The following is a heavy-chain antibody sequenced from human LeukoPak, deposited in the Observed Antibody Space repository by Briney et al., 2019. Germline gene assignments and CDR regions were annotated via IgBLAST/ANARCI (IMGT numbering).Heavy chain of an antibody. D-gene: IGHD3-22*01. V-gene: IGHV3-21*01. Sequence: GGSLRLSCAASGFTFSSYGMNWVRQAPGKGLEWVSSISSSSSYIYYADSVKGRFTISRDNAKNSLYLQMNSLRAEDTAVYYCAREGDSSGPGAFDIWGQGTMVTVSS. CDR3: AREGDSSGPGAFDI. CDR1: GFTFSSYG. CDR2: ISSSSSYI. J-gene: IGHJ3*02.